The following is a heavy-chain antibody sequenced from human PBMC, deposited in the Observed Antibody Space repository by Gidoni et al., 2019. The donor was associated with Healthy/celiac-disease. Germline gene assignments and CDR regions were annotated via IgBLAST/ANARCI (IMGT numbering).Heavy chain of an antibody. Sequence: QLQLQESGSGLVKPSQTLSLTCAVSGDSISSGGYSWSWIRQPPGKGLEWIGYIYHSGSTYYNPSLKSRVTISVDRSKNQFSLKLSSVTAADTAVYYCASLSCSGGSCYSAFFDYWGQGILVTVSS. D-gene: IGHD2-15*01. CDR1: GDSISSGGYS. V-gene: IGHV4-30-2*01. CDR2: IYHSGST. CDR3: ASLSCSGGSCYSAFFDY. J-gene: IGHJ4*02.